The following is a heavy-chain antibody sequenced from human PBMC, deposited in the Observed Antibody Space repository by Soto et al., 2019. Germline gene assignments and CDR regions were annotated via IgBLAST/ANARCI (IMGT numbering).Heavy chain of an antibody. J-gene: IGHJ4*02. CDR3: AREPLT. V-gene: IGHV4-31*03. CDR2: IYYSGSP. CDR1: GGSIRTGGYY. Sequence: QVQLQASGPGLVKPSQALSLTCPVSGGSIRTGGYYWSWIRQHPGQGVAWLGYIYYSGSPYYNPSLQSRVTIAADTSKNQFSLKLSSVTAADTAEYYCAREPLTGGQGTLVTVSS.